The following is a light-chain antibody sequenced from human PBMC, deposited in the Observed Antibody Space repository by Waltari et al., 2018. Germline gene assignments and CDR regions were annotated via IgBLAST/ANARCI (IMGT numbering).Light chain of an antibody. CDR2: DND. Sequence: QSVLTQPPSVSAAPGQKVTISCSGSSSHIEFHFVSWYQQFPGTAPKLLIYDNDKRPSGIPDRISGSKSGASATLGITGLQTGDEADYFCGSWDISLNTVVLGGGTKLTVL. J-gene: IGLJ2*01. CDR3: GSWDISLNTVV. V-gene: IGLV1-51*01. CDR1: SSHIEFHF.